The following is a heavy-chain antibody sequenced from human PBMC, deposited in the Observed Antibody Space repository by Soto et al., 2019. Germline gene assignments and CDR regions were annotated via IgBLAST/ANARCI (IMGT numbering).Heavy chain of an antibody. CDR1: GFTFSDYE. J-gene: IGHJ6*01. V-gene: IGHV3-23*01. CDR3: AKDSWAIFGVPAGEYYAMDV. Sequence: GGSLRLSCTASGFTFSDYEMNWVRQAPGKGLEWVSAISGSGGSTYYADSVKGRFTISRDNSKNTLYLQMNSLRAEDAAEYFCAKDSWAIFGVPAGEYYAMDVWGQGTTVTVSS. D-gene: IGHD3-3*01. CDR2: ISGSGGST.